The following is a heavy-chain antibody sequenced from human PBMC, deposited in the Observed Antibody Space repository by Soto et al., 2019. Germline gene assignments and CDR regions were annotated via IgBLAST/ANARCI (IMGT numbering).Heavy chain of an antibody. V-gene: IGHV3-21*01. J-gene: IGHJ6*02. Sequence: EVQLVGSGGGLVKPGGSLRLSCAASGFSFHVYTMTWVRQAPGKGLEWVASISSSSSYKDYADSVKGRFTVSRDNAKNSVSLQMNSLRDDDTAVYYCARAYTASGNYYYSYGMDVWDQGTAVTVSS. D-gene: IGHD3-10*01. CDR3: ARAYTASGNYYYSYGMDV. CDR2: ISSSSSYK. CDR1: GFSFHVYT.